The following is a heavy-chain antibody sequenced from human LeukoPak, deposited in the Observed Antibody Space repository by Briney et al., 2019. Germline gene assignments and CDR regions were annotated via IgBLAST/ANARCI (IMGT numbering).Heavy chain of an antibody. Sequence: ASAKVSCKASGGTFSSYAISWVRQAPGQGLEWMGGIIPIFGTANYAQKLQGRVTMTTDTSTSTAYMELRSLRSDDTAVYYCARVATVHYYYYYYMDVWGKGTTVTISS. CDR1: GGTFSSYA. J-gene: IGHJ6*03. CDR3: ARVATVHYYYYYYMDV. V-gene: IGHV1-69*05. D-gene: IGHD4-11*01. CDR2: IIPIFGTA.